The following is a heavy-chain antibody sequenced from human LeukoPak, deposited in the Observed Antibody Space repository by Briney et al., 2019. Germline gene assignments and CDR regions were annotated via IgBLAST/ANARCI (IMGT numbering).Heavy chain of an antibody. CDR1: GGSISSYY. V-gene: IGHV4-4*09. CDR3: ARHSWGGNMDFDL. Sequence: PSETLSLTCTVSGGSISSYYWSWIRQPPGKGLEWIGYIYTSGSTNYNPSLKSRVTISVDTSKNQFSLKLSSVTAADTAVYYCARHSWGGNMDFDLWGRGTLVAVSS. CDR2: IYTSGST. J-gene: IGHJ2*01. D-gene: IGHD4-23*01.